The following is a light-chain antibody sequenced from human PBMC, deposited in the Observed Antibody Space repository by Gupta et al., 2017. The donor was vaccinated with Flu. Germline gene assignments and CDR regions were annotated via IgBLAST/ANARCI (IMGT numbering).Light chain of an antibody. CDR3: QQYCRSPLT. CDR2: GAS. J-gene: IGKJ3*01. CDR1: QSVSSSY. Sequence: EIVLTQSPGTLSLSPGERATLSCRASQSVSSSYLAWYQQKPGQAPRLLIYGASTRATGIPDRFSGSGSGTDFTLTISRLEPEDFAVYYCQQYCRSPLTFGHGTRVDIK. V-gene: IGKV3-20*01.